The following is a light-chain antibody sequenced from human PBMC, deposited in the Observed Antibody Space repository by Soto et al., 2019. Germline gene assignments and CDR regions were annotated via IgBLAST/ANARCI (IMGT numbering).Light chain of an antibody. CDR3: QSYDRSLSGYV. CDR2: ANS. J-gene: IGLJ1*01. V-gene: IGLV1-40*01. CDR1: SSNIGTGYD. Sequence: QSVLTQPPSVSGAPGQRVTISCTGSSSNIGTGYDVHWYQQFPGTAPKVLIFANSNRPSGVPDRFSGSKSGTTASLAITGLQPEDEADYYCQSYDRSLSGYVFGTGTKVTLL.